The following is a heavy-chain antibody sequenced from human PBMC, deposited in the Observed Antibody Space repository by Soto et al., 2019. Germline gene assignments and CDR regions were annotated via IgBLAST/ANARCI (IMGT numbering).Heavy chain of an antibody. CDR2: IYYSGST. V-gene: IGHV4-39*01. Sequence: PSETLSLTCTVSGGSISSSSYYWGWIRQPPGKGLEWIGSIYYSGSTYYNPSLKSRVTISVDTSKNQFSLKLSSVTAADTAVYYCARLSQGTYYDFWSGYYLFDYWGQGTLVTVSS. CDR3: ARLSQGTYYDFWSGYYLFDY. CDR1: GGSISSSSYY. J-gene: IGHJ4*02. D-gene: IGHD3-3*01.